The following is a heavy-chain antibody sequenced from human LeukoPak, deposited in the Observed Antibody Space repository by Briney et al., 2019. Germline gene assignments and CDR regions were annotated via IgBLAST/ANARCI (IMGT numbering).Heavy chain of an antibody. CDR2: IYYSGST. J-gene: IGHJ5*02. V-gene: IGHV4-59*12. CDR1: GVSISSYH. CDR3: ARAPRGRQQLNRLHCAFDP. D-gene: IGHD6-13*01. Sequence: SETLSLTCTVSGVSISSYHWSWIRQPPGKGLEWIGYIYYSGSTNYNPSLKSRVTISVDTSKNQFSLKLSSVTAADTAVYYCARAPRGRQQLNRLHCAFDPWGQGTLVTVSS.